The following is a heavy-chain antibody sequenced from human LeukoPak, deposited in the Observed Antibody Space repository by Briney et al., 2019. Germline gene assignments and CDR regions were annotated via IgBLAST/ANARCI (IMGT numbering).Heavy chain of an antibody. CDR2: ISAQHGQT. CDR1: GYSENFYG. V-gene: IGHV1-18*01. J-gene: IGHJ4*02. Sequence: GASVKVSCKTSGYSENFYGITWVRQVAGQGLEWMGWISAQHGQTEYAPNSQDRVTMTTDTYTNTAYMELRSLRSDDTAVYYCARGVIAAAGRTFDYWGQGTLVTVSS. D-gene: IGHD6-13*01. CDR3: ARGVIAAAGRTFDY.